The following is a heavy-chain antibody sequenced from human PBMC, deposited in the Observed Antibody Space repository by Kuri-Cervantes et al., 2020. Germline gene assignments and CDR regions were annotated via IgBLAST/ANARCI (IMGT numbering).Heavy chain of an antibody. CDR1: GFTFSDYY. Sequence: GESLKISCAASGFTFSDYYMSWIRQAPGKGLEWVSYISSSGSTIYYADSVKGRFTISRDNAKNSLYLQMNSLRADDTAVYYCASGIYGGKDYWGQGTLVTVSS. CDR2: ISSSGSTI. D-gene: IGHD4-23*01. J-gene: IGHJ4*02. CDR3: ASGIYGGKDY. V-gene: IGHV3-11*04.